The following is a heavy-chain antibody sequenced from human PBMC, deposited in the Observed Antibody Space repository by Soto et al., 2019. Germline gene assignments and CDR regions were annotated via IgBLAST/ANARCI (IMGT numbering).Heavy chain of an antibody. CDR3: ARVTPGNNLYYFSGLDV. CDR1: GFTFGTYA. V-gene: IGHV3-30-3*01. D-gene: IGHD1-1*01. J-gene: IGHJ6*02. CDR2: ISYEGSNT. Sequence: QVRLVESGGGVVQPGRSLRLSCVASGFTFGTYAIHWVRQAPGKGLQWVALISYEGSNTYYADSVKGRFTISRDNSKNSLYLEMNTLRLEDTAVYYCARVTPGNNLYYFSGLDVWGQGTSVIVSS.